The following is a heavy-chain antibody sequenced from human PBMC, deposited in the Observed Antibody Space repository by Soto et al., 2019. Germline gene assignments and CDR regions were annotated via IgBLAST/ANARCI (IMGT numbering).Heavy chain of an antibody. D-gene: IGHD3-22*01. CDR3: AKDRVTMIVVVTGGAFDI. Sequence: EVQLLESGGGLVQPGGSLRLSCAASGFTFSSYAMSWVRQAPGKGLEWVSAISGSGGSTYYADSVKGWFTISRDNSKNTLYLQLNSLRAEDTAVYYCAKDRVTMIVVVTGGAFDIWGQGTMVTVSS. V-gene: IGHV3-23*01. J-gene: IGHJ3*02. CDR1: GFTFSSYA. CDR2: ISGSGGST.